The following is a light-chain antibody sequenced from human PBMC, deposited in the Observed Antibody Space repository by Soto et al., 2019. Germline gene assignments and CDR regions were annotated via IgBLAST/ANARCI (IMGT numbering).Light chain of an antibody. Sequence: QSALTQPASVSGSPGQSITISCTGTSSDVGGYKYVSWYQQHPGKAPKVMMYDVSNRPSGVSNRFSGSKSGNTASLTISGLQAEDEADYYCTSYTSSGTDVFGTGTQLTVL. V-gene: IGLV2-14*01. CDR2: DVS. CDR3: TSYTSSGTDV. CDR1: SSDVGGYKY. J-gene: IGLJ1*01.